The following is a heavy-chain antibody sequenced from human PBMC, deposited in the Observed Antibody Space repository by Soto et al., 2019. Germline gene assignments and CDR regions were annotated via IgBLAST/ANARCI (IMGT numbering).Heavy chain of an antibody. V-gene: IGHV1-69*13. CDR3: ARGAEMATVLPGNYYYGMDV. CDR2: IIPIFGTA. D-gene: IGHD4-4*01. CDR1: GGTFSSYA. J-gene: IGHJ6*02. Sequence: SVKVSCKASGGTFSSYAISWVRQAPGQGLEWMGGIIPIFGTANYAQKFQGRVTITADESTSTAYMELSSLRSEDTAVYYCARGAEMATVLPGNYYYGMDVWGQGTTVTVSS.